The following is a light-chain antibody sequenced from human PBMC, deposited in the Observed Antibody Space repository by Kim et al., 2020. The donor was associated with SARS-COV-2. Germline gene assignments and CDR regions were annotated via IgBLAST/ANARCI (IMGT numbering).Light chain of an antibody. CDR1: QTITTY. CDR3: QQSHNDPFT. CDR2: GAS. V-gene: IGKV1-39*01. J-gene: IGKJ3*01. Sequence: DIQMTQSLSSLSASVGDSVTITCRASQTITTYLNWYQLRPGKAPKLLLYGASTLESGVPSRFIGSGSGTDFTLTIISLQPEDFATYYCQQSHNDPFTFGPGTKVDIK.